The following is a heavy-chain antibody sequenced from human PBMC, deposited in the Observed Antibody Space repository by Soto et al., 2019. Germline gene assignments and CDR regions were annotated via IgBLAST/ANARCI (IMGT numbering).Heavy chain of an antibody. CDR2: IYYSGST. V-gene: IGHV4-59*01. CDR1: GGSISSYY. CDR3: ARDRQFGKFYFDY. D-gene: IGHD3-10*01. Sequence: SETLSLTCTVSGGSISSYYWSWIRQPPGKGLEWIGYIYYSGSTNYNPSLKSRVTISVDTSKNQFSLKLSSVTAADTAVYYCARDRQFGKFYFDYWCQGTLVTVSS. J-gene: IGHJ4*02.